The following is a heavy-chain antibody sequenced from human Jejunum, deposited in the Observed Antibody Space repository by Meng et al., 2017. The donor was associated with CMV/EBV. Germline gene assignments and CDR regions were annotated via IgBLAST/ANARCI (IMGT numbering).Heavy chain of an antibody. CDR1: GYIFNNYG. V-gene: IGHV1-18*01. CDR3: ARGRRNEPLFDY. CDR2: ISAYNGNT. D-gene: IGHD1-14*01. Sequence: QVKTVQSGAEVKKPGASVKVSCKASGYIFNNYGVSWVRQAPGQGPEWMGWISAYNGNTNYAQNFQGRFTMTTDTSTSTAYMELRSPTFDDTAVYFCARGRRNEPLFDYWGQGTLVTVSS. J-gene: IGHJ4*02.